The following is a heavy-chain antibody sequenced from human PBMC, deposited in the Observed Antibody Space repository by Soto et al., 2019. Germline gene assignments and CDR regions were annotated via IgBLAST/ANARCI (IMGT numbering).Heavy chain of an antibody. D-gene: IGHD3-16*01. CDR2: IITILGET. CDR3: ARGLGGRMDD. J-gene: IGHJ6*02. Sequence: QVQLVQSGAEVKKPGSSVRVSCKASGTIFSSYTISWVRQAPGQGLEWMGRIITILGETNSAQKFQARVTLTADKSTNTAYMELNSLRLEDTAVYYCARGLGGRMDDWGQGTTVTVSS. CDR1: GTIFSSYT. V-gene: IGHV1-69*08.